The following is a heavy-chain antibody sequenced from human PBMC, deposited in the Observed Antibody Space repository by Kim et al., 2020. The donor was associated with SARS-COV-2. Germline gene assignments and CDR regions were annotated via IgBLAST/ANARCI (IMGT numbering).Heavy chain of an antibody. V-gene: IGHV1-2*02. CDR1: GYTFTGYY. D-gene: IGHD3-10*01. CDR2: INPNSGGT. Sequence: ASVKVSCKASGYTFTGYYMHWVRQAPGQGLEWMGWINPNSGGTNYAQKFQGRVTMTRDTSISTAYMELSRLRSDDTAVYYCARPAAYNPRGPGATFDPWGQGTLVTVSS. J-gene: IGHJ5*02. CDR3: ARPAAYNPRGPGATFDP.